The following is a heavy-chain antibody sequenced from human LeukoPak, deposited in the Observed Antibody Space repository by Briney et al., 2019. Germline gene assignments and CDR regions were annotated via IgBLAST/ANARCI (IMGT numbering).Heavy chain of an antibody. CDR2: VYYSGST. J-gene: IGHJ6*02. V-gene: IGHV4-39*01. CDR1: DDSISSSTYY. Sequence: KPSETLSLTCTVSDDSISSSTYYWGWIRQPPGKGLEWIGSVYYSGSTYYNPSLKSRVTISVDTSKNQFSLKVSSVTAADTAVYYCARNRVYTGWSPLDVWGQGTTVTVSS. CDR3: ARNRVYTGWSPLDV. D-gene: IGHD6-19*01.